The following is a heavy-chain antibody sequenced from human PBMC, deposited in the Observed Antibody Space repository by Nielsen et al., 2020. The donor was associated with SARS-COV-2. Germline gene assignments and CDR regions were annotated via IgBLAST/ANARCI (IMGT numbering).Heavy chain of an antibody. Sequence: ASVKVSGKASGYTFTSDAMNWVRQAPGQGLEWMGWINTNTGNPTYAQGFTGRFVFSLDTSVSTAYLQISSLKAEDTAVYYCARVDRSSWYRYGWFDPWGQGTLVTVSS. V-gene: IGHV7-4-1*02. J-gene: IGHJ5*02. CDR2: INTNTGNP. CDR3: ARVDRSSWYRYGWFDP. CDR1: GYTFTSDA. D-gene: IGHD6-13*01.